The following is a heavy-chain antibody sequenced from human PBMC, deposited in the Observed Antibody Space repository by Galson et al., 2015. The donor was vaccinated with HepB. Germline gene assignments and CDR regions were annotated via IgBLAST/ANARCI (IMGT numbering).Heavy chain of an antibody. J-gene: IGHJ1*01. D-gene: IGHD3-22*01. CDR1: GFTFGDYA. Sequence: SLRLSCAASGFTFGDYAMSWFRQAPGKGLEWVGFIRSKAYGGTTEYAASVNGRFTISRDDSKSIAYLQMNSLKTDDTAVYYCTRGYYYDSSGYYYVGYFQHWGQGTLVTVSS. CDR2: IRSKAYGGTT. V-gene: IGHV3-49*03. CDR3: TRGYYYDSSGYYYVGYFQH.